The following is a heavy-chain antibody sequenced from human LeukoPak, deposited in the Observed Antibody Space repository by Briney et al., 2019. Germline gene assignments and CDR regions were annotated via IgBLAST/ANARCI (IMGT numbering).Heavy chain of an antibody. CDR1: RGSFSGYY. Sequence: SETLSLTCAVYRGSFSGYYWSWIRQPPGKGLEWIGEINHSGSTNYNPSLKSRVTISVDTSKNQFSLKLSSVTAADTAVYYCARASRTDSSIAARHFDYWGQGTLVTVSS. V-gene: IGHV4-34*01. J-gene: IGHJ4*02. D-gene: IGHD6-6*01. CDR2: INHSGST. CDR3: ARASRTDSSIAARHFDY.